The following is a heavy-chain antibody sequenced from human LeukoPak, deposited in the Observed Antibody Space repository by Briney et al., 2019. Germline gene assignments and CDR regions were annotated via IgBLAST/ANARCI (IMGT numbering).Heavy chain of an antibody. D-gene: IGHD3-22*01. CDR3: AKDPYYYDSSGPPNWFDP. V-gene: IGHV3-23*01. J-gene: IGHJ5*02. CDR1: GFTFSNYA. Sequence: GGSLRLSCAASGFTFSNYAMSWVRQAPGKGLEWVSAISSSADSTYYADSVKGRFTISRDNSKNTLYLQMNSLRAEDTAVYYCAKDPYYYDSSGPPNWFDPWGQGTLVTVSS. CDR2: ISSSADST.